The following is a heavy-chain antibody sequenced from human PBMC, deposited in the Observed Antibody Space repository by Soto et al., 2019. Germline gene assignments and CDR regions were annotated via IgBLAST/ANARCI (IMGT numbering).Heavy chain of an antibody. J-gene: IGHJ4*02. V-gene: IGHV4-59*01. CDR2: IYYSGST. Sequence: SETLSLTCTVSGGSISSYYLSWIRQPPGKGLEWIGYIYYSGSTNYNPSLKSRVTISVDTSKNQFSLKLSSVTAADTAVYYCARDRGYYDSSGYYYGRFDYWGQGTLVTVSS. D-gene: IGHD3-22*01. CDR3: ARDRGYYDSSGYYYGRFDY. CDR1: GGSISSYY.